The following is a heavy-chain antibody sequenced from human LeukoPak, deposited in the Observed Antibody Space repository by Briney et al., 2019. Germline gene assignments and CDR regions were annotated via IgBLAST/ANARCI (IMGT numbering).Heavy chain of an antibody. D-gene: IGHD3-16*01. J-gene: IGHJ6*02. Sequence: GGSLRLSCAASGFTFSSYGMHWVRQAPGKGLEWVAIISYDGSNKYYADSVKGRFTISRDNSKNTLYLQMSNLRAEDTAVYFCARGGGLDVWGQGATVTVSS. V-gene: IGHV3-30*03. CDR1: GFTFSSYG. CDR2: ISYDGSNK. CDR3: ARGGGLDV.